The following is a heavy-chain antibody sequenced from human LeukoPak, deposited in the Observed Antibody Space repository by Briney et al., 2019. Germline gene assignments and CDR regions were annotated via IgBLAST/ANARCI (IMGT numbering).Heavy chain of an antibody. CDR1: GGSISSYY. Sequence: SETLSLTCTVSGGSISSYYWSWIRQPPGKGLESIGYIYYSGSTNYNPSLKSRVTISVDTSKNQFSLKLSSVTAADTAVYYCARVDTAMVSNYYYYYGMDVWGQGTTVTVSS. J-gene: IGHJ6*02. V-gene: IGHV4-59*01. CDR2: IYYSGST. D-gene: IGHD5-18*01. CDR3: ARVDTAMVSNYYYYYGMDV.